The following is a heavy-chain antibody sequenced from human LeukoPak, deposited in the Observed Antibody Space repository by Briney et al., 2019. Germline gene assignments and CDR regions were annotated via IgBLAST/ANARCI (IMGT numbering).Heavy chain of an antibody. V-gene: IGHV4-38-2*01. CDR2: IHHSGST. J-gene: IGHJ4*02. CDR3: ARVNWNPDY. CDR1: GYSISRGYH. D-gene: IGHD1-1*01. Sequence: SETLSLTCAVSGYSISRGYHWGWIRQPPGKGLEWIGSIHHSGSTFYNSSLKSRVTISVDTSKNQFSLKVSSVTAADTAVYYCARVNWNPDYWGQGTLVTVS.